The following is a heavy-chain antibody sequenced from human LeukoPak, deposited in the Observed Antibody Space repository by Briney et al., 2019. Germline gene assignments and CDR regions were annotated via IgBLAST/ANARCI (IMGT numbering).Heavy chain of an antibody. CDR3: AKAHGPIVGAVSLHFDY. CDR1: GYTFSSYW. V-gene: IGHV3-7*03. Sequence: QTGGSLRLSCAASGYTFSSYWMSWVRQAPGKGLEWVANIKQDGSEKYYVDSVKGRFTISRDNAKNSLYLQMNSLRAEDTALYYCAKAHGPIVGAVSLHFDYWGQGTLVTVSS. J-gene: IGHJ4*02. CDR2: IKQDGSEK. D-gene: IGHD1-26*01.